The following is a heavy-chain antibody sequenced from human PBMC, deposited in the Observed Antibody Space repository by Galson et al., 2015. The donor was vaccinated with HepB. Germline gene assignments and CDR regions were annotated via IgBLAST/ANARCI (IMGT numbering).Heavy chain of an antibody. J-gene: IGHJ2*01. CDR1: GYTFTDYY. CDR3: ATGKGDYGDYILGYFDL. D-gene: IGHD4-17*01. CDR2: VDPEDGET. Sequence: VKVSCKVSGYTFTDYYMHWVQQAPGKGLEWMGLVDPEDGETMYAEKFQGRVTITADTSTDTTYMELSSLRYEDSAVYYCATGKGDYGDYILGYFDLWGRGTLVTVSS. V-gene: IGHV1-69-2*01.